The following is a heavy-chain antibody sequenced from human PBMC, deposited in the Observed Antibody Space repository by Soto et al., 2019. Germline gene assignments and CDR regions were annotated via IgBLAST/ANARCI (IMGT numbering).Heavy chain of an antibody. D-gene: IGHD1-26*01. CDR3: ARDRGSYALDY. J-gene: IGHJ4*02. Sequence: QVQLVQSGAEVKKPGASVKVSCKASGYTFTSYGISWVRQAPGQGLEWMGWISANNGNTNYAQKLQGRVTMTTDTSTSTGSMELRSLRSDDTAVYYCARDRGSYALDYWGQGTLVTVSS. CDR2: ISANNGNT. V-gene: IGHV1-18*01. CDR1: GYTFTSYG.